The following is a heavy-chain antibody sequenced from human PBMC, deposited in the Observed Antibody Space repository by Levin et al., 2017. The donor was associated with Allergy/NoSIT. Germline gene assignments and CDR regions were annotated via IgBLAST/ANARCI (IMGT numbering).Heavy chain of an antibody. CDR1: GFTFSSYS. CDR2: ISSSSSTI. D-gene: IGHD6-13*01. Sequence: GESLKISCAASGFTFSSYSMNWVRQAPGKGLEWVSYISSSSSTIYYADSVKGRFTISRDNAKNSLYLQMNSLRAEDTAVYYCARDPRGYSSSQWGQGTLVTVSS. V-gene: IGHV3-48*01. CDR3: ARDPRGYSSSQ. J-gene: IGHJ4*02.